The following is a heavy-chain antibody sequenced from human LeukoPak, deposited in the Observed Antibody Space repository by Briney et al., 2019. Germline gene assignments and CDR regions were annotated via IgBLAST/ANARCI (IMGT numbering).Heavy chain of an antibody. CDR1: GGSFSGYY. Sequence: SETLSLTCAVYGGSFSGYYWSWIRQPPGKGLEWIGEINHSGSTYYNPSLKSRVTISVDTSKNQFSLKLSSVTAADTAVYYCARHYREGDYATFDPWGQGTLVTVSS. D-gene: IGHD4-17*01. J-gene: IGHJ5*02. CDR2: INHSGST. V-gene: IGHV4-34*01. CDR3: ARHYREGDYATFDP.